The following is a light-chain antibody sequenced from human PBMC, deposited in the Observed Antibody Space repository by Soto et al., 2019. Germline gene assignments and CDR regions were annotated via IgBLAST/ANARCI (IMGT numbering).Light chain of an antibody. CDR3: HQRQSWPRT. CDR1: RRGLYDSNNKNY. J-gene: IGKJ1*01. CDR2: WAS. V-gene: IGKV4-1*01. Sequence: SGISHSPGALSSCLCGMATISCKSSRRGLYDSNNKNYLAWYQQKPGQPPQLIIYWASTRESGVPERFSGSGSGTDFTLTISDVQPEDFAVYYCHQRQSWPRTFGQGTKVDIK.